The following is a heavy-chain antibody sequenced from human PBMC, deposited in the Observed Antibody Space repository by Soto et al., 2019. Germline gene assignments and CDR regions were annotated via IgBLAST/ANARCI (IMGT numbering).Heavy chain of an antibody. Sequence: QVQLVQSGAEVKKPGASVKVSCKASGYTFTSYGISWVRQAPGQGLEWMGWINAYNGNTTYAQKLQGRVTMTTDTSTSAATMALRSLRSDGTAVYYWARAVGYALIDSWGQGTLVTVSS. CDR3: ARAVGYALIDS. CDR2: INAYNGNT. V-gene: IGHV1-18*01. CDR1: GYTFTSYG. D-gene: IGHD5-18*01. J-gene: IGHJ4*02.